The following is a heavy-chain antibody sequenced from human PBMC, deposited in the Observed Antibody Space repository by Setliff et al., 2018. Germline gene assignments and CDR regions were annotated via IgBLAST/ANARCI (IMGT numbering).Heavy chain of an antibody. CDR3: ARDRTYYGSGTYTRYFDY. CDR1: GGSISSSNW. CDR2: IYHSGGI. D-gene: IGHD3-10*01. Sequence: SETLSLTCTVSGGSISSSNWWTWVRQPPGKGLEWIGEIYHSGGINYNPSLKSRLTMSVDTSKNQFTLKVISVTAADTAVYYCARDRTYYGSGTYTRYFDYWGQGTLVTVSS. J-gene: IGHJ4*02. V-gene: IGHV4-4*02.